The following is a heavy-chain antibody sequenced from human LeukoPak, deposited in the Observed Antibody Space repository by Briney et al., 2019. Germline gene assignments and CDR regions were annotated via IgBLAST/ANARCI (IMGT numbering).Heavy chain of an antibody. CDR3: ARVGTGYSSSSTLDV. CDR1: GGTFSSYA. V-gene: IGHV1-69*04. Sequence: GSSVKVSCKASGGTFSSYAISWVRQAPGQGLEWMGRIIPILGIANYAQKFQGRVTITADKSTSTAYMELSSLRSEDTAVYYCARVGTGYSSSSTLDVWGQGTTVTVSS. CDR2: IIPILGIA. J-gene: IGHJ6*02. D-gene: IGHD6-13*01.